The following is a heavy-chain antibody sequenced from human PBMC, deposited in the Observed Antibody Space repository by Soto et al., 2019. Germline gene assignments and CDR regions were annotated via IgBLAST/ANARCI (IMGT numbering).Heavy chain of an antibody. Sequence: GGSLRLSCAASGFTFSSYWMSWVRQAPGKGLEWVANIKQDGSEKYYVDSVKGRFTISRDNAKNSLYLQMNSLRAEDTAVYYCARASIFGVVIDAFDIWGQGTMVTVSS. CDR2: IKQDGSEK. CDR3: ARASIFGVVIDAFDI. J-gene: IGHJ3*02. D-gene: IGHD3-3*01. V-gene: IGHV3-7*01. CDR1: GFTFSSYW.